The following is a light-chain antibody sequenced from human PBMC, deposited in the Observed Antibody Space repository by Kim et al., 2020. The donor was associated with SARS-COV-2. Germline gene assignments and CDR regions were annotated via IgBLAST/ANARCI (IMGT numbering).Light chain of an antibody. Sequence: GALGQTARITCGGNNIGTKNVHWVQQKPGQAPVLVICGDSNRPSGIPERFSGSNSGNTATLTISRAQPGDEADYYCQVWDSSTGVFGGGTQLTVL. CDR3: QVWDSSTGV. CDR1: NIGTKN. J-gene: IGLJ3*02. V-gene: IGLV3-9*01. CDR2: GDS.